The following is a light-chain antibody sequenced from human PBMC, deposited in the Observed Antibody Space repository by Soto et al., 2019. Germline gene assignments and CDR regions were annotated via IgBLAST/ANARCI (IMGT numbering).Light chain of an antibody. V-gene: IGLV2-8*01. Sequence: QAVVTQPPSASGYPGQSVTIYCTGTSSDVGGYNYVSWYQQHPGKAPKLMIYEVSKRPSGVPDRFSGSKSANTASLTVSGLQAEEEADYYCSSYAGSNTYVFGTGTKLTVL. CDR2: EVS. CDR1: SSDVGGYNY. CDR3: SSYAGSNTYV. J-gene: IGLJ1*01.